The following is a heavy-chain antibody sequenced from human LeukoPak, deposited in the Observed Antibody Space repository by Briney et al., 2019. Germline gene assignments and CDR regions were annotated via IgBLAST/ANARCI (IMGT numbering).Heavy chain of an antibody. CDR3: AKDMRGFDY. V-gene: IGHV3-9*01. Sequence: GRSLRLSCAASGFTFDDYAMHWVRQAPGKGPEWVSGISWNSGSIGYADSVKGRFTISRDNAKNSLYLQMNSLRAEDTALYYCAKDMRGFDYWGQGTLVTVSS. CDR1: GFTFDDYA. CDR2: ISWNSGSI. J-gene: IGHJ4*02.